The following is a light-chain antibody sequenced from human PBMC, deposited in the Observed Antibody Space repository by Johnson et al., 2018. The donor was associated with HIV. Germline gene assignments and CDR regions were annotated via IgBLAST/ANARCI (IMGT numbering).Light chain of an antibody. J-gene: IGLJ1*01. Sequence: QSVLTQPPSVSAAPGQKVTISCSVSSSNIGNNYVSWYQQLPGTAPTLLIDDNNKRPSGIPDRFSGSKSGTSATLAITALQTGHAADYYCGTWDSSLSAYVFGTGSNVTVL. CDR2: DNN. CDR3: GTWDSSLSAYV. CDR1: SSNIGNNY. V-gene: IGLV1-51*01.